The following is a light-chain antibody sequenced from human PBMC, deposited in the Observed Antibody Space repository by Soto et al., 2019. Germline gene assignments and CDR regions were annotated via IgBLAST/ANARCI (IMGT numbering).Light chain of an antibody. CDR1: HSISSW. Sequence: DIQMTQSPSTLSASLGDRVTITCRASHSISSWLAWYQQNPGKAPKLLIYKASNLESGVPSRFSGSGSETEFTLTISSLQPDDFATYYCQQYNSDPWTFGQGTKVEIK. CDR3: QQYNSDPWT. V-gene: IGKV1-5*03. CDR2: KAS. J-gene: IGKJ1*01.